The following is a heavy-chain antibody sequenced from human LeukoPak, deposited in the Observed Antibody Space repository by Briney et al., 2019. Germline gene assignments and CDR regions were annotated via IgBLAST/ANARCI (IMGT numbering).Heavy chain of an antibody. CDR1: GYTFTSYY. CDR2: INPGGGST. V-gene: IGHV1-46*01. CDR3: ARARGQDYYFDY. J-gene: IGHJ4*02. Sequence: ASVKVSCKASGYTFTSYYMHWVRQAPGQGLEWMGIINPGGGSTSYAQKFQGRVTMTRDVSTSTVYMELSSLRSEDTAVYYCARARGQDYYFDYWGQGTLVTVSS. D-gene: IGHD3-10*01.